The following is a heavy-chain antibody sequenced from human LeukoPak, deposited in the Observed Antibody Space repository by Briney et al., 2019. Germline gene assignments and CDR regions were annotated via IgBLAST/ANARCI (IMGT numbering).Heavy chain of an antibody. Sequence: SETLSLTCAVSGGSISSGGYSWSWIRQPPGQGLEWIGYIYHSGSTYYNPSLKSRVTISVDRSKNQFSLKLSSVTAADTAVYYCARALFGDGYNPGPYLDYWGQGTLVTVSS. D-gene: IGHD3-3*01. J-gene: IGHJ4*02. V-gene: IGHV4-30-2*01. CDR1: GGSISSGGYS. CDR2: IYHSGST. CDR3: ARALFGDGYNPGPYLDY.